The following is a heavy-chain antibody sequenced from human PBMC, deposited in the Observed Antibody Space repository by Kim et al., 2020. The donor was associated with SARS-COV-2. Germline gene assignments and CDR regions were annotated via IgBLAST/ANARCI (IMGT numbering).Heavy chain of an antibody. Sequence: ASVKVSCKVSGYTLTELSMHWVRQAPGKGLEWMGGFDPEDGETIYAQKFQGRVTMTEDTSTDTAYMELSSLRSEDTAVYYCATAPAKYYDSSGYSYYYYYGMDVWGQGPTVTVSS. CDR3: ATAPAKYYDSSGYSYYYYYGMDV. CDR2: FDPEDGET. V-gene: IGHV1-24*01. J-gene: IGHJ6*02. D-gene: IGHD3-22*01. CDR1: GYTLTELS.